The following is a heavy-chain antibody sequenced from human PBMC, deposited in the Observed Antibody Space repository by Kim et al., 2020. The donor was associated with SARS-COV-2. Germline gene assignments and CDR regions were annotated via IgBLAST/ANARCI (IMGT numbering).Heavy chain of an antibody. CDR1: GGSISRYY. CDR2: FYYGGSSNDNPSS. V-gene: IGHV4-59*13. Sequence: SETLSLTCNVSGGSISRYYWNWIRQSPGRGLEWIGYFYYGGSSNDNPSSNYNPSLKSRVTISVYTSKNQVSPKMNSVTVADTAVSYCATTKGDSSGWGFDYWGQGTPVSVSS. J-gene: IGHJ4*02. CDR3: ATTKGDSSGWGFDY. D-gene: IGHD6-19*01.